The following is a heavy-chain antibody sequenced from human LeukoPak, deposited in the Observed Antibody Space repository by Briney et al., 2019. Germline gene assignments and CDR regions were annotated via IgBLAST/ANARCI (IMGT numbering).Heavy chain of an antibody. V-gene: IGHV3-7*03. Sequence: GGSLRPSCVVPGFTLSSNWMSWVRRAPGKGPEWVAKIKQDGSEKYYVDSVKGRFTISRDNAKNSVYLQMNSLRAEDTAVYYCARLTPVFCGGDCFTLDYWGQGTLVTVSS. CDR1: GFTLSSNW. CDR3: ARLTPVFCGGDCFTLDY. D-gene: IGHD2-21*02. CDR2: IKQDGSEK. J-gene: IGHJ4*02.